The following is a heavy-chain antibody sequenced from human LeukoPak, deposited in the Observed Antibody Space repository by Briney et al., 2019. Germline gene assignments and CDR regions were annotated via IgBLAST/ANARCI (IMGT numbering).Heavy chain of an antibody. Sequence: GGSLRLSCAASGFTFNKYNMNWVRQAPGKGLEWVANIKHDGSEKYYVDSVKGRFTISRDNAKNSLYLQMNSLRAEDTAVYYCARVGYFAGYYWGQGTLVTVSS. D-gene: IGHD3-9*01. V-gene: IGHV3-7*04. CDR2: IKHDGSEK. CDR3: ARVGYFAGYY. CDR1: GFTFNKYN. J-gene: IGHJ4*02.